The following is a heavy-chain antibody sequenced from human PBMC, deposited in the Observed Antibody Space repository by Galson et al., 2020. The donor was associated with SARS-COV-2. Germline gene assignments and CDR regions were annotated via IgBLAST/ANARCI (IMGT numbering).Heavy chain of an antibody. CDR1: GYTFTSYG. V-gene: IGHV1-18*01. CDR2: LSAYNGNT. D-gene: IGHD2-2*01. CDR3: ARDNIVVVPAAPYRQAWGLAWFDP. Sequence: ASVKVSCKASGYTFTSYGISWVRQAPGQGLEWMGWLSAYNGNTNYAQQLQGRVTMTTDTSTSTAYMELRSLRSDDTAVYYCARDNIVVVPAAPYRQAWGLAWFDPWGQGTLVTVSS. J-gene: IGHJ5*02.